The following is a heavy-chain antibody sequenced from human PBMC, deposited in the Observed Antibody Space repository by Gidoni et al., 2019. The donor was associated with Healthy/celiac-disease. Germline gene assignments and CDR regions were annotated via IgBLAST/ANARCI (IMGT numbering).Heavy chain of an antibody. D-gene: IGHD3-10*01. CDR1: GGSFSGYY. CDR3: ARAMVRGVILPYNWFDP. J-gene: IGHJ5*02. V-gene: IGHV4-34*01. CDR2: INHSGST. Sequence: QVQLQQWGAGLLKPSETLSLTCAVYGGSFSGYYWSWIRQPPGKGLEWIGEINHSGSTNYNPSLKSRVTISVDTSKNQFSLKLSSVTAADTAVYYCARAMVRGVILPYNWFDPWGQGTLVTVSS.